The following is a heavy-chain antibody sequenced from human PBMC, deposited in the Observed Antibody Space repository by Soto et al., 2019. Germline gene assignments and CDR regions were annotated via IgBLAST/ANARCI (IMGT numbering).Heavy chain of an antibody. V-gene: IGHV1-8*01. D-gene: IGHD3-10*01. Sequence: QVQLVQSGAEVKKPGASVKVSCKASGYTFTSYDINWVRQATGQGLEWMGWMNPNSGNTSYAQKFQGRVTMTRNTSISTAYMELSSLRSEDTAVYYCARGINYYASGDDAFDIWGQGTMVTVSS. CDR1: GYTFTSYD. J-gene: IGHJ3*02. CDR3: ARGINYYASGDDAFDI. CDR2: MNPNSGNT.